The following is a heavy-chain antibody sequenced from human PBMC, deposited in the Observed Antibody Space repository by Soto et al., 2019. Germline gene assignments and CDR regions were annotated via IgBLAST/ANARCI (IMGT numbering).Heavy chain of an antibody. CDR1: GYTXTSYY. CDR3: ARESFGTAFDI. CDR2: INPSGGST. D-gene: IGHD1-1*01. J-gene: IGHJ3*02. Sequence: GASVKVSCKASGYTXTSYYMHWVRQAPGQGLEWMGIINPSGGSTSYAQKFQGRVTMTRDTSTSTVYMELSSLRSEDTAVYYCARESFGTAFDIWGQGTMVTVSS. V-gene: IGHV1-46*03.